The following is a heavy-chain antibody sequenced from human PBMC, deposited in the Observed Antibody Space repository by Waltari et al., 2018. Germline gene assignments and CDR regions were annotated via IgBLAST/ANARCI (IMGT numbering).Heavy chain of an antibody. J-gene: IGHJ4*02. CDR3: AGYCGGDCFLDY. CDR1: GGSISSSSSY. V-gene: IGHV4-39*01. Sequence: QLQLQESGPGLVKPSETLSLTCTVSGGSISSSSSYWGWIRQPPGKGLEWIGSIYYSGSTYYHPSLKSGVTISVDTSKNQFSLKLSSVTAADTAVYYCAGYCGGDCFLDYWGQGTLVTVSS. D-gene: IGHD2-21*01. CDR2: IYYSGST.